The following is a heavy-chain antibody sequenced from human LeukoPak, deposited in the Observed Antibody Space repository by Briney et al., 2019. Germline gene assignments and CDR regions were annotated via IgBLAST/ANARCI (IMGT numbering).Heavy chain of an antibody. V-gene: IGHV4-59*01. Sequence: SSETLSLTCTVSGASISRYYWSWIRQPPGKGLEWIGYIYYSGSTNYNPALKSRVTISEDTSKNQISLKLSSVTAADTAVYYCARVRGYYDSSGYDYWGQGTLVTVSS. CDR1: GASISRYY. J-gene: IGHJ4*02. CDR3: ARVRGYYDSSGYDY. CDR2: IYYSGST. D-gene: IGHD3-22*01.